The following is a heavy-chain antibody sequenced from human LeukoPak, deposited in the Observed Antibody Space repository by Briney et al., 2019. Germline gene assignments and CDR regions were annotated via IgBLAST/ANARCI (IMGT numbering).Heavy chain of an antibody. CDR1: GGTFSSYA. Sequence: SVKVSCKASGGTFSSYAISWVRQAPGQGLEWMGRIIPILGIANYAQKFQGRVTITADKSTSTAYMELSILRSEDTAVYYCARAPHLYSYGLFDYWGQGTLVTVSS. CDR2: IIPILGIA. CDR3: ARAPHLYSYGLFDY. D-gene: IGHD5-18*01. V-gene: IGHV1-69*04. J-gene: IGHJ4*02.